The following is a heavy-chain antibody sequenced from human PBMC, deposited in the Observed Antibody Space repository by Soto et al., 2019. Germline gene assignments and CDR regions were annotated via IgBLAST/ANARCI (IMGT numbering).Heavy chain of an antibody. V-gene: IGHV4-30-4*01. J-gene: IGHJ4*02. D-gene: IGHD4-17*01. CDR1: GGSISSGDYY. CDR3: ARGKRDYGDYAGIDY. Sequence: SETLSLTCTVSGGSISSGDYYWSWIRQPPGKGLEWIGYIYYSGSTYYNPSLKSRVTISVDTSKNQSSLKLSSVTAADTAVYYCARGKRDYGDYAGIDYWGQGTLVTVSS. CDR2: IYYSGST.